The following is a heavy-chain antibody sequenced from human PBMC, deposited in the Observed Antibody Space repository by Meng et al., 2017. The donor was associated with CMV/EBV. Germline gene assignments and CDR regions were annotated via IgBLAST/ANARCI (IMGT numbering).Heavy chain of an antibody. CDR3: ARASGPAAKYGMDV. CDR1: GYTFSTYG. V-gene: IGHV1-18*01. J-gene: IGHJ6*02. CDR2: ISGYNANT. Sequence: ASVKVSCKASGYTFSTYGIRWVRQAPGQGLEWMGWISGYNANTAYAQSFQGRVTMSTDTSTSTVYMDLRSLRSNDTAVYYCARASGPAAKYGMDVWGQGTTVTVSS.